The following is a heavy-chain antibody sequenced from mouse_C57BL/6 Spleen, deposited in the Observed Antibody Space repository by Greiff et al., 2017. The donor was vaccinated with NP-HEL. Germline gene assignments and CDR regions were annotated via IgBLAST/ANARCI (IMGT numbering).Heavy chain of an antibody. V-gene: IGHV5-4*01. CDR1: GFTFSSYA. CDR2: ISDGGSYT. D-gene: IGHD3-2*02. Sequence: EVHLVESGGGLVKPGGSLKLSCAASGFTFSSYAMSWVRQTPEKRLEWVATISDGGSYTYYPDNVKGRFTISRDNAKNNLYLQMSHLKSEDTAMYYCARDWTAQAPAWFAYWGQGTLVTVSA. CDR3: ARDWTAQAPAWFAY. J-gene: IGHJ3*01.